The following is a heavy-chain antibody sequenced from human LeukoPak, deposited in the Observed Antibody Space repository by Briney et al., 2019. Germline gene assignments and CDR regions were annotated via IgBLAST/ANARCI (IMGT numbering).Heavy chain of an antibody. CDR1: GGTFSSYA. CDR2: IIPIFGTA. CDR3: ARVPSIAAAGIAYYMDV. Sequence: SVKVSCKASGGTFSSYAISWVRQAPGQGLEWMGGIIPIFGTANYAQKFQGRVTITADKSTSTAYMELSSLRSEDTAVYYCARVPSIAAAGIAYYMDVWGKGTTVTISS. D-gene: IGHD6-13*01. J-gene: IGHJ6*03. V-gene: IGHV1-69*06.